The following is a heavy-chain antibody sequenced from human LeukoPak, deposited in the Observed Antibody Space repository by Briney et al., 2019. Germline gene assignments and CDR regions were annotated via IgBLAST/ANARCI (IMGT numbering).Heavy chain of an antibody. D-gene: IGHD4-11*01. CDR3: ARERGGDYSDAFDI. J-gene: IGHJ3*02. CDR2: IYYSGST. CDR1: GGSISGYY. V-gene: IGHV4-59*01. Sequence: SETLSLTXTVSGGSISGYYWSWIRQSPGKGLEWIGYIYYSGSTSYNPSLKSRVTISVDTSKNQFSLKLNSVTAADTAVYYCARERGGDYSDAFDIWGQGTLVTVSS.